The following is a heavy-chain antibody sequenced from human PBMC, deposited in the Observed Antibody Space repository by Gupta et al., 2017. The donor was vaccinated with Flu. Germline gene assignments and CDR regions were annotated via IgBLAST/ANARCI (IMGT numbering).Heavy chain of an antibody. V-gene: IGHV3-11*01. CDR3: ARIDRLFYYYYYVDV. Sequence: QVQLVESGGGLVKPGGSLRLSCAVSGFTFSDYYMAWIRQSPGQGMEWVSYIGSADNIIRYADSVKGRFTISWDDADYSLELEMRGLRDDDAAIYYCARIDRLFYYYYYVDVWGKGTTVTVSS. CDR2: IGSADNII. D-gene: IGHD2/OR15-2a*01. CDR1: GFTFSDYY. J-gene: IGHJ6*03.